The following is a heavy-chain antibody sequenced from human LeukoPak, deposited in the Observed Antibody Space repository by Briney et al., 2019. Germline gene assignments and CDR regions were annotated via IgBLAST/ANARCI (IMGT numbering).Heavy chain of an antibody. CDR1: GYTFTGYY. J-gene: IGHJ3*02. D-gene: IGHD3-22*01. CDR3: ARVGYYDSSGSNSADDAFDI. CDR2: INPNSGGT. V-gene: IGHV1-2*02. Sequence: ASVKVSCKASGYTFTGYYMHWVRQAPGQGLEWMGWINPNSGGTNYAQKFQGRVTMTRDTSISTAYMELSRLRSDDTAVYYCARVGYYDSSGSNSADDAFDIWGQGTMVTVSS.